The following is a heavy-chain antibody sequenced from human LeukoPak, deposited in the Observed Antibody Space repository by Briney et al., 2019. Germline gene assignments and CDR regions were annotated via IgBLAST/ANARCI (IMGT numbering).Heavy chain of an antibody. CDR3: ARIADYYDSSGYNSVDY. D-gene: IGHD3-22*01. J-gene: IGHJ4*02. CDR2: IYSGGST. V-gene: IGHV3-53*01. Sequence: TGGSLRLSCAASGFTVSRNYMSWVRQAPGKGLEWVSVIYSGGSTYYADSVKGRFTISRDNSKNTLYLQMNSLRAEDTAVYYCARIADYYDSSGYNSVDYWGQGTLVTVSS. CDR1: GFTVSRNY.